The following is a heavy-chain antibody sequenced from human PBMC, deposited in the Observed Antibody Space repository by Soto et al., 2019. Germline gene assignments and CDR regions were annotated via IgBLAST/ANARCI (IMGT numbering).Heavy chain of an antibody. CDR3: AKDRSENFWVYYYAMDV. D-gene: IGHD6-19*01. CDR1: GITLSSYA. J-gene: IGHJ6*02. CDR2: ISASGGST. Sequence: GGSLRLSCAASGITLSSYAMSWVRQAPGKGPEWVSGISASGGSTSYADSVKGRFTISRDNSKNTVYLQMNSLRGEDTAVYYCAKDRSENFWVYYYAMDVWGQGTAVTVSS. V-gene: IGHV3-23*01.